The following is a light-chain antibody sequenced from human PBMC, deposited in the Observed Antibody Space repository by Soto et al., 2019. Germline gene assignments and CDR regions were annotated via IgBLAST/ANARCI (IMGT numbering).Light chain of an antibody. CDR1: YSNVGANP. CDR3: ASWDDTLSDYV. V-gene: IGLV1-44*01. Sequence: QSVLTQPPSASGTPGQTVTVSCSGSYSNVGANPVSWYQQVPGRAPQLLIYSNNQRPAGVPGRFSGSRSDTSASLSISGLQSADEVDYYCASWDDTLSDYVFGTGTKVTVL. J-gene: IGLJ1*01. CDR2: SNN.